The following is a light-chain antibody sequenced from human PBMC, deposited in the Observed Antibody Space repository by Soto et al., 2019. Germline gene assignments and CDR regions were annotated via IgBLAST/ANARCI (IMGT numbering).Light chain of an antibody. CDR3: QQYNSWTSIT. J-gene: IGKJ5*01. CDR2: AAS. V-gene: IGKV3-15*01. CDR1: QSVNRN. Sequence: EILLTQSPATLSVSPGERATLSCRSSQSVNRNLGWYQQKPGQAPRLLIFAASTRAPGIPARFSGSGSGTEFTLTISGLQSEDFAVYDCQQYNSWTSITFGQGTRLEVK.